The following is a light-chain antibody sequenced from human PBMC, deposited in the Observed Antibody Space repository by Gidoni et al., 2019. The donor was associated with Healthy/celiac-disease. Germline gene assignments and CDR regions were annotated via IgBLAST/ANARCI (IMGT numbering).Light chain of an antibody. CDR3: QQYNNWPPGT. CDR1: QCVSSN. Sequence: EIVMTQSPATLSVSPGESATLSCRASQCVSSNLAWYQQKPGQAPRLLIYGASTRATGIPARFSGSGSGTEFTLTISSLQSEDFAVYYCQQYNNWPPGTFGGGTKVEIK. J-gene: IGKJ4*01. V-gene: IGKV3-15*01. CDR2: GAS.